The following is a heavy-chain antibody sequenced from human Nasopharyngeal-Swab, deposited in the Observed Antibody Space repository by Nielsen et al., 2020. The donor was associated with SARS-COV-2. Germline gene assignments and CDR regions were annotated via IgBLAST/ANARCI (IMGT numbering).Heavy chain of an antibody. CDR2: ISSTSRYI. CDR3: ARSLGAEALAVEHY. J-gene: IGHJ4*02. V-gene: IGHV3-21*01. D-gene: IGHD3-3*02. CDR1: GFIFSDYT. Sequence: GGSLRLSCVGSGFIFSDYTINWVRQAPGKGLEWVSSISSTSRYIFHADSVRGRFTISRDNAKKSVFLQMDRLRVEDSAVYYCARSLGAEALAVEHYWGQGTPVTVSS.